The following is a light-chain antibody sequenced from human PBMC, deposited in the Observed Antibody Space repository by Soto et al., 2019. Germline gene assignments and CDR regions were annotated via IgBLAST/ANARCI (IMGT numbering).Light chain of an antibody. CDR2: EVS. V-gene: IGLV2-8*01. CDR1: SSDVGNYKY. CDR3: SSYAGSKGV. J-gene: IGLJ2*01. Sequence: QSALTQPASVSGSPGQSITISCTGTSSDVGNYKYVSWYQQHPGKAPTLMIYEVSKRPSGVPDRFSGSKSGNTASLTVSGLQAEDEADYYFSSYAGSKGVFGGGTQLTVL.